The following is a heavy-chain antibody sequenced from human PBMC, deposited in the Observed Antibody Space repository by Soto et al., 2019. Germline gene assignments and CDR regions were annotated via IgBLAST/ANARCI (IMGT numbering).Heavy chain of an antibody. CDR2: INHSGST. CDR3: ARHGRGRITIFGVVKTVWSDP. V-gene: IGHV4-34*01. J-gene: IGHJ5*02. Sequence: QVQLQQWGAGLLKPSETLSLTCAVYGGSFSGYYWSWIRQPPGKGLEWIGEINHSGSTNYNPSLKSRVTISVDTSKNQFSLKLSSVTAADTAVYYCARHGRGRITIFGVVKTVWSDPWGQGTLVTVSS. D-gene: IGHD3-3*01. CDR1: GGSFSGYY.